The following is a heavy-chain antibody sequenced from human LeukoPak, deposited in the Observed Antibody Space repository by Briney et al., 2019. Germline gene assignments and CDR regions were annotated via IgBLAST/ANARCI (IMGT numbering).Heavy chain of an antibody. D-gene: IGHD3-10*01. V-gene: IGHV4-59*08. J-gene: IGHJ4*02. CDR2: IYYSGST. CDR3: ARQFGFGEYFDY. Sequence: SGTLSLTGTVSGGSISSYYWSWIRQPPGKGLEWIGYIYYSGSTNYNPSLKSRVTISVDTSKNQFSLKLSSVTAADTAVYYCARQFGFGEYFDYWGQGTLVTVSS. CDR1: GGSISSYY.